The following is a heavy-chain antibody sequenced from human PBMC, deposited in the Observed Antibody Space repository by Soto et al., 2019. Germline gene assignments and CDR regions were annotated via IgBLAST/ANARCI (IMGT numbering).Heavy chain of an antibody. V-gene: IGHV3-30*02. CDR2: VSFDGRRT. J-gene: IGHJ4*02. Sequence: PGGSLRLSCVASGFTFKKYGMNWVRQAPGKGLEWVAFVSFDGRRTYLRDSVQGRFSISRDNSRNTVYLQMNSLTVEDTAVYYCAKDEGLGEPSSGYFDSWGQRLLVTVSS. CDR3: AKDEGLGEPSSGYFDS. CDR1: GFTFKKYG. D-gene: IGHD3-22*01.